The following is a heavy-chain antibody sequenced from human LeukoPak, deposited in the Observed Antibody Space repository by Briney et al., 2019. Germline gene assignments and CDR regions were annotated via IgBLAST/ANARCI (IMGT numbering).Heavy chain of an antibody. Sequence: GGSLRLSCAASGFTFSSYTMNWVRQAPGKGLEWVSYISSGSTTIYYADSAKGRFTISRDNAKNSLYLQMNSLRAEDTAVYYCARSDAFDFWGQGIMVTVSS. CDR2: ISSGSTTI. CDR1: GFTFSSYT. CDR3: ARSDAFDF. J-gene: IGHJ3*01. V-gene: IGHV3-48*01.